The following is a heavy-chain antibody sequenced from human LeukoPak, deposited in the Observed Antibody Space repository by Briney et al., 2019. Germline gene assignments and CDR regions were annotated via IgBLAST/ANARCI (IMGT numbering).Heavy chain of an antibody. CDR2: TNSGGTST. CDR1: GFPFSDFS. D-gene: IGHD2-8*01. V-gene: IGHV3-23*01. Sequence: GGSLRLSCATSGFPFSDFSMSWVRQAPGKGLEWISTTNSGGTSTYYAESAKGRFTISRDNSKNTLYLQMSSLRVEGTAVYYCAKQSYARSLGEGGPGTLVSVSS. J-gene: IGHJ4*02. CDR3: AKQSYARSLGE.